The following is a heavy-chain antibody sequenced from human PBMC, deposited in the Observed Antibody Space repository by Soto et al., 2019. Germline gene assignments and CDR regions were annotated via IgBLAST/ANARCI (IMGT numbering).Heavy chain of an antibody. V-gene: IGHV4-39*01. CDR2: IFYSGST. CDR3: ASYILVSGSKWFDS. CDR1: GGSISSSNYY. J-gene: IGHJ5*01. D-gene: IGHD2-21*01. Sequence: PSETLSLTCTVSGGSISSSNYYWGWIRQPPGKGLEWIGSIFYSGSTYYNPSLKSQVTISLSTSKNQFSLKLNSVTAADTAVYYCASYILVSGSKWFDSWGQGTLVTVSS.